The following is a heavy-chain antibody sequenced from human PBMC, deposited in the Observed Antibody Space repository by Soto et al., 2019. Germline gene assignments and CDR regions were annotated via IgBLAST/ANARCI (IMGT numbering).Heavy chain of an antibody. CDR3: ARGVRGGSSSAFDF. V-gene: IGHV4-30-4*01. J-gene: IGHJ3*01. D-gene: IGHD6-6*01. CDR2: IYYSGST. Sequence: SETLSLSCTVSGFSISSGDNYWSWLRQPPGKGLEWIGYIYYSGSTYYNPSLKSRVTISVDTSKNQFSLKMSSVTAADTAVYYCARGVRGGSSSAFDFWGQGTMVTVSS. CDR1: GFSISSGDNY.